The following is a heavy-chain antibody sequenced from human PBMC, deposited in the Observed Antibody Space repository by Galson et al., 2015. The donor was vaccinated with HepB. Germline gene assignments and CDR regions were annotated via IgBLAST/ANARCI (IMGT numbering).Heavy chain of an antibody. CDR3: ARQSSGSYWVSGY. J-gene: IGHJ4*02. CDR2: ISYDGSNK. D-gene: IGHD1-26*01. CDR1: GFTFSSYA. Sequence: SLRLSCAASGFTFSSYAMHWVRQAPGKGLEWVAVISYDGSNKYYADSVKGRFTISRDNSKNTLYLQMNSLRAEDTAVYYCARQSSGSYWVSGYWGQGALVTVSS. V-gene: IGHV3-30-3*01.